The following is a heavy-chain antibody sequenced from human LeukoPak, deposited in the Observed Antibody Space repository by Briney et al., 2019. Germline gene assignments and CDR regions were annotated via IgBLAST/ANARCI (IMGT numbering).Heavy chain of an antibody. J-gene: IGHJ6*03. D-gene: IGHD2-2*01. CDR2: ISAYNGNT. CDR3: ARDGGYCSSTSCYGSGYYYYYMDV. CDR1: GYTFTSYG. V-gene: IGHV1-18*01. Sequence: ASVKVSCKASGYTFTSYGISWVRQAPGRGLEWMGWISAYNGNTNYAQKLQGRVTMTTDTSTSTAYMELRSLRSDDTAVYYCARDGGYCSSTSCYGSGYYYYYMDVWGKGTTVTVSS.